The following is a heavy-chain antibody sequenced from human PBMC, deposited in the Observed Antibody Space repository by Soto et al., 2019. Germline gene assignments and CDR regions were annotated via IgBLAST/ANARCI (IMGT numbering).Heavy chain of an antibody. J-gene: IGHJ6*02. V-gene: IGHV3-9*01. D-gene: IGHD2-2*01. CDR1: GFTFDDYA. CDR2: IRWNRGSK. CDR3: AKDMEGYCSSTSCYDPPPSYYYYGMDV. Sequence: GGSLRLSCAASGFTFDDYAMHWVRQAPGKGLEWVSGIRWNRGSKGYADSVKGRFTISRDNSKNTLYLQMNSLRAEDTAVYYCAKDMEGYCSSTSCYDPPPSYYYYGMDVWGQGTTVTVSS.